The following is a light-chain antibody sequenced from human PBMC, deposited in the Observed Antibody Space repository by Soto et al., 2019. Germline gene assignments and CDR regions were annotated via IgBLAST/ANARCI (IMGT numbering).Light chain of an antibody. CDR2: AND. J-gene: IGLJ2*01. Sequence: QSVLTQPPSVSAAPGQKVTISCSGSSSNIGNNYVSWYQQVPGAAPKLLLYANDKRPSGIPDRFSGSKSDTSATLGITGLQTGDEADYYCETWGSSLTSVVFGGGTKLTVL. V-gene: IGLV1-51*01. CDR3: ETWGSSLTSVV. CDR1: SSNIGNNY.